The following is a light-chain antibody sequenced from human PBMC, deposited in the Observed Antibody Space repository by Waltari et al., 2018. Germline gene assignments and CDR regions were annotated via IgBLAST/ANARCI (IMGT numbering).Light chain of an antibody. CDR1: SSDVGGYNY. V-gene: IGLV2-11*01. CDR3: CSYTRSDTGV. J-gene: IGLJ3*02. CDR2: DVS. Sequence: QSALTQPRSVSGSPGQSVTISCTGTSSDVGGYNYVSWYQQHPGKAPKLLLYDVSKRPSGPPDRFSGSKSGSTASMTIAGLQAEDEVDYYCCSYTRSDTGVVGGGTKLTVV.